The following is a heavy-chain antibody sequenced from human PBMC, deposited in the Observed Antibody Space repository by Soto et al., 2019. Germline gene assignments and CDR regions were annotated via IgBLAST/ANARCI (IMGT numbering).Heavy chain of an antibody. CDR2: IKSKTDGGTT. CDR1: GFTFSNAW. V-gene: IGHV3-15*01. D-gene: IGHD1-7*01. Sequence: GGSLRLSCAASGFTFSNAWMSWVRQAPGKGLEWVGRIKSKTDGGTTDYAAPVKGRFTISRDDSKNTLYLQMNSLKTEDTAVYYCTTPSRDWNYGFDYWGQGTLVTVSS. CDR3: TTPSRDWNYGFDY. J-gene: IGHJ4*02.